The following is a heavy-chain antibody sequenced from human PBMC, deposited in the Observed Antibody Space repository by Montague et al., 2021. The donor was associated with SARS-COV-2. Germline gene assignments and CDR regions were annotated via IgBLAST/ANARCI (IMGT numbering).Heavy chain of an antibody. CDR1: AFTFSNYW. D-gene: IGHD3-10*01. J-gene: IGHJ4*02. CDR3: ARDVSFGRFDY. Sequence: SLRLSCAASAFTFSNYWMDRVRQAPGKGLEWVASIKQDGSDTYYVDSVKGRFTISRDNAKNSLYLQLNSLRAEDTALYYCARDVSFGRFDYWGLGTLVTVSS. V-gene: IGHV3-7*03. CDR2: IKQDGSDT.